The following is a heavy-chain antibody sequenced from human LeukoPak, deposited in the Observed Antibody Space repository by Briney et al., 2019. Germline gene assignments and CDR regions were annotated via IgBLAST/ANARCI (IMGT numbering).Heavy chain of an antibody. Sequence: GESLRLSCAASGFTFSSYGMHWVRQTPGKGLEWVAVIWYDGSNKYYADSVKGRFTISRDNSKNTLYLQMNSLRAEDTAVYYCARDRIPDNWFDPWGQGTLVTVSS. CDR1: GFTFSSYG. CDR3: ARDRIPDNWFDP. CDR2: IWYDGSNK. D-gene: IGHD2-21*01. J-gene: IGHJ5*02. V-gene: IGHV3-33*01.